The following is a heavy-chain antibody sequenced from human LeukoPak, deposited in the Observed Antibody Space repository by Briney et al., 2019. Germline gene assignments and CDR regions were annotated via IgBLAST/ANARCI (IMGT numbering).Heavy chain of an antibody. CDR2: IWYDGSNK. D-gene: IGHD5-18*01. CDR1: GFTFSSYW. V-gene: IGHV3-33*08. J-gene: IGHJ4*02. Sequence: PGGSLRLSCAASGFTFSSYWMSWVRQAPGKGLEWVAVIWYDGSNKYYADSVKGRFTISRDNSKNTLYLQMNSLRAEDTAVYYCARGRTGGYSYGYYFDYWGQGTLVTVSS. CDR3: ARGRTGGYSYGYYFDY.